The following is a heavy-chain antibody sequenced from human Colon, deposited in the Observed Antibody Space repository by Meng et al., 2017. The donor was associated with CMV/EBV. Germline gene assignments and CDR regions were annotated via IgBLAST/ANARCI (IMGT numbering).Heavy chain of an antibody. J-gene: IGHJ5*02. CDR2: ISTFNSNK. CDR3: ARAVDGGRSDP. Sequence: ASVKVSCKASGYNFAYHGINWVRQVPGQGLEWMGWISTFNSNKYYAQKFQDRVTMTTDRSTNTAYLELRALKADDTAIYFCARAVDGGRSDPWGQGTLVTVSS. D-gene: IGHD3-16*01. CDR1: GYNFAYHG. V-gene: IGHV1-18*01.